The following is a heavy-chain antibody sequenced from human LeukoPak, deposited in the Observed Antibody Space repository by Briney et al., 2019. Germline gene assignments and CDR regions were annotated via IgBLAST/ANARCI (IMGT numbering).Heavy chain of an antibody. Sequence: SETLSLTCAVYGGSFSDYYWSWIRQPPGKGLEWIGEINHSGSTNYNPSLKSRVTISVDTSKNQFSLKLSSVTAADTAVYYCARGAGDVVVVPAAIPSYYFDYWGQGTLVTVSS. V-gene: IGHV4-34*01. CDR3: ARGAGDVVVVPAAIPSYYFDY. D-gene: IGHD2-2*01. CDR1: GGSFSDYY. CDR2: INHSGST. J-gene: IGHJ4*02.